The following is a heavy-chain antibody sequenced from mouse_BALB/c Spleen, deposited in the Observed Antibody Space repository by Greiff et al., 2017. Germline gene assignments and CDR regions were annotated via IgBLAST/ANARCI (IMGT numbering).Heavy chain of an antibody. CDR3: CREGSSYEYFDV. CDR1: GYTFTDYA. V-gene: IGHV1-67*01. D-gene: IGHD1-1*01. Sequence: VQLQQSGPELVRPGVSVTISCKGSGYTFTDYAMHWVKQSHAKSLEWIGVISTYYGNTNYNQKFKGKATMTVAKTSSTAYMELARLTSEESAIYYCCREGSSYEYFDVWGEGTTVTVSS. J-gene: IGHJ1*01. CDR2: ISTYYGNT.